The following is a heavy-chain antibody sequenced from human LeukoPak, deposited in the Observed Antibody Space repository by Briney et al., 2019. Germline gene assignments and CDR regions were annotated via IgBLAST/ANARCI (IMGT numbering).Heavy chain of an antibody. CDR2: ISGSGGST. CDR1: GFIFNDFW. J-gene: IGHJ4*02. CDR3: AKDIVGATMGGSDY. D-gene: IGHD1-26*01. Sequence: GGSLRLSCTASGFIFNDFWMSWVRQAPGEGLEWVSAISGSGGSTYYADSVKGRFTISRDNSKNTLYLQMNSLRAEDTAVYYCAKDIVGATMGGSDYWGQGTLVTVSS. V-gene: IGHV3-23*01.